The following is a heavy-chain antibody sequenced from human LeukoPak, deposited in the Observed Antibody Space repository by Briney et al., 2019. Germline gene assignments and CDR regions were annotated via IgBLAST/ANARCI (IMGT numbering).Heavy chain of an antibody. CDR3: ARGQIQLWSPTYIDY. CDR2: INHSGST. CDR1: GFTFSSYR. V-gene: IGHV4-34*01. D-gene: IGHD5-18*01. J-gene: IGHJ4*02. Sequence: GSLRLSWAASGFTFSSYRMNWVRQAPGKGLEWIGEINHSGSTNYNPSLKSRVTISVDTSKNQFSLKLSSVTAADTAVYYCARGQIQLWSPTYIDYWGQGTLVTVSS.